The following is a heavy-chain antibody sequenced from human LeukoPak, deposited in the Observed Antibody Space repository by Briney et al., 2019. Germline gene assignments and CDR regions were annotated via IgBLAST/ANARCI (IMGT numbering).Heavy chain of an antibody. J-gene: IGHJ5*02. D-gene: IGHD3-10*01. CDR1: GFTFSSYS. CDR3: ARAALGSGTYLKTNCLDP. Sequence: GGSLRLSCVASGFTFSSYSMNWVRQAPGKGLEWVSSISSSSSYKYYTDSVKGRFTISRDNAKNSLYLQMNSLRAEDTAVYYCARAALGSGTYLKTNCLDPWGQGTLVTVSS. V-gene: IGHV3-21*01. CDR2: ISSSSSYK.